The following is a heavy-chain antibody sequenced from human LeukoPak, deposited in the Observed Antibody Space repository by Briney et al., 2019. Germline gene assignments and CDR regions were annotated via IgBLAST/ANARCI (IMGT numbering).Heavy chain of an antibody. CDR1: GYTFTSYY. CDR2: INPSGGST. V-gene: IGHV1-46*04. J-gene: IGHJ4*02. Sequence: ASVKVSCKAFGYTFTSYYMRWVRQPPGQGLEWIGIINPSGGSTSYAHKLQGRVTMTRDIATSTVYMELSSLRSEDTAVDYCEREQGYGDYGCGFDYWGQGTLVTVSS. D-gene: IGHD4-17*01. CDR3: EREQGYGDYGCGFDY.